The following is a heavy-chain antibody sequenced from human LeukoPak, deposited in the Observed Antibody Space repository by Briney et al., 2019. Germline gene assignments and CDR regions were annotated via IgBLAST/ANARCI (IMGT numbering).Heavy chain of an antibody. CDR3: STDKGYYDSSGYSTGWYAFDI. V-gene: IGHV3-15*07. CDR1: GFTFGSYW. Sequence: NRGVSLRLSCAASGFTFGSYWMNWVRQAPGKGLEWVGRIKSKTDGGTTDYAAPVKGRFTISRDDSKNTLYLQMNSLKTEDTAVYYCSTDKGYYDSSGYSTGWYAFDIWGQGTMVTVSS. CDR2: IKSKTDGGTT. J-gene: IGHJ3*02. D-gene: IGHD3-22*01.